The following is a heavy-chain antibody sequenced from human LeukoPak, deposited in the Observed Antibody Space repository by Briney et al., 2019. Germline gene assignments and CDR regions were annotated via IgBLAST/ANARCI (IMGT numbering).Heavy chain of an antibody. D-gene: IGHD6-13*01. Sequence: ASVKVSCKASGYTFTGYYMHWVRQAPGQGLEWMGWINPNSGGTNYAQKFQGRVTMTRDTSISTAYMELSRLRADDTAVYYCAREGYSSSWYAYYYYYYGMDLWGQGTKVTVSS. CDR2: INPNSGGT. J-gene: IGHJ6*02. V-gene: IGHV1-2*02. CDR1: GYTFTGYY. CDR3: AREGYSSSWYAYYYYYYGMDL.